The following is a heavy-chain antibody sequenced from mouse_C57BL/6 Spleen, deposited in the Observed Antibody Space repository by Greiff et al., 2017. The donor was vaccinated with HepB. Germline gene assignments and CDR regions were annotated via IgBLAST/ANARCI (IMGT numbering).Heavy chain of an antibody. CDR1: GYTFTDYY. J-gene: IGHJ3*01. CDR2: IYPGSGNT. V-gene: IGHV1-76*01. Sequence: VQLQQSGAELVRPGASVKLSCKASGYTFTDYYINWVKQRPGQGLEWIARIYPGSGNTYYNEKFKGKATLTAEKSSSTAYMQLSSLTSEDSAVYFCARDYKGAWFAYWGQGTLVTVSA. D-gene: IGHD2-12*01. CDR3: ARDYKGAWFAY.